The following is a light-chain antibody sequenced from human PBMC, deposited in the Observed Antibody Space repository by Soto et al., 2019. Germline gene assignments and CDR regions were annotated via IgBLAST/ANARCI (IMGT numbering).Light chain of an antibody. J-gene: IGLJ2*01. CDR1: SSDVGAYNY. Sequence: QSALTQPASVSGSPGQSITISCTGTSSDVGAYNYVSWYQQHPGKAPKLMIYDVSNRPSGVSDRFPGSKSGNTASLTISGLQAEDEADYYCSSYISSSTSVVFGGGTKLTVL. CDR2: DVS. CDR3: SSYISSSTSVV. V-gene: IGLV2-14*01.